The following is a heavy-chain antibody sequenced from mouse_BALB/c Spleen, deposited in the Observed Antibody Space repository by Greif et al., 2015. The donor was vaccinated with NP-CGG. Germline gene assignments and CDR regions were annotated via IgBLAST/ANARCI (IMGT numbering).Heavy chain of an antibody. CDR1: GFSLSRYS. Sequence: VQVVESGPGLVAPSQSLSITCTVSGFSLSRYSVHWVRQPPGKGLEWLGMIWGGGSTDYNSALKSRLSISKDNSKSQVFLKMNSLQTDDTAMYYCATSYYDYEEAWFAYWGQGTLVTVSA. J-gene: IGHJ3*01. CDR3: ATSYYDYEEAWFAY. V-gene: IGHV2-6-4*01. D-gene: IGHD2-4*01. CDR2: IWGGGST.